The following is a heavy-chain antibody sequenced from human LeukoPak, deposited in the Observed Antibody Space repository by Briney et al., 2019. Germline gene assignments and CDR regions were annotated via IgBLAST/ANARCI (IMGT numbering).Heavy chain of an antibody. J-gene: IGHJ6*04. CDR3: ARGEDTATVVFGGYGMDV. V-gene: IGHV3-11*06. CDR1: GFTFSDYY. CDR2: ISSSSSYT. D-gene: IGHD5-18*01. Sequence: GGSLRLSCAASGFTFSDYYMSWIRQAPGKGLAWVSYISSSSSYTNYADSVKGRFTISRDNAKNSLYLQMNSLRAEDTAVYYCARGEDTATVVFGGYGMDVWGKGPTVTVSS.